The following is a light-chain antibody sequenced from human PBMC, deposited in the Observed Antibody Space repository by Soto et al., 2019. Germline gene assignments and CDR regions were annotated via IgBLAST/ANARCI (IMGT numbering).Light chain of an antibody. J-gene: IGKJ1*01. CDR1: QSISSW. V-gene: IGKV1-5*01. Sequence: DIQMTQSPSTLSASVGDRVTITCLASQSISSWLAWYQQKPGRAPKVLIFDASSLESGVPSRFSGGGSATEFTLTISSLQPDDFATYYCQQYTTYPWTFGQGTKVDIK. CDR3: QQYTTYPWT. CDR2: DAS.